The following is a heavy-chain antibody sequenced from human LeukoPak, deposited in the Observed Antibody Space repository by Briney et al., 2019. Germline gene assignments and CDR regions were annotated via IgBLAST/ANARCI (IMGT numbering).Heavy chain of an antibody. V-gene: IGHV3-30*18. CDR3: ANLLSIVGASIDY. CDR2: ISYDGSNK. J-gene: IGHJ4*02. CDR1: GFTFSSYG. Sequence: PGGSLRLSCAASGFTFSSYGMHWVRQAPGKGLEWVAVISYDGSNKYYADSVKGRFTISRDNSKNTLYLQMNSLRAEDTAVYYCANLLSIVGASIDYWGQGTLVTVSS. D-gene: IGHD1-26*01.